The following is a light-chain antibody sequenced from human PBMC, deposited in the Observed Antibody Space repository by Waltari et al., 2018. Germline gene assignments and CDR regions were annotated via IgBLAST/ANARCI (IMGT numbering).Light chain of an antibody. J-gene: IGLJ1*01. Sequence: SDVLTQPPSVSVATGQTARITCGGSMLATTVGHCYQQRPGQAPLLVVYDDNDRPSGIPERLSGSSSGKTATLTITSVEAGDEADYYCQVWHSGRDPLFGAGTKLTVL. CDR2: DDN. CDR1: MLATTV. CDR3: QVWHSGRDPL. V-gene: IGLV3-21*02.